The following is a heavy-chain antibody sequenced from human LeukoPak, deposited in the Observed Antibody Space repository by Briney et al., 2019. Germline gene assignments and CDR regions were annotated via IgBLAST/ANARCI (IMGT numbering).Heavy chain of an antibody. J-gene: IGHJ4*02. CDR2: ISDSSSHI. V-gene: IGHV3-48*01. CDR3: LGGTGWIFDY. Sequence: GGSLRLSCTASGFTFSAYGMNWVRQAPGKGLEWGSYISDSSSHIYYAGSVRGRFTISRDNAKNSLYLQLNSLRVEDTAVYYCLGGTGWIFDYWGQGTLVTVSS. CDR1: GFTFSAYG. D-gene: IGHD6-19*01.